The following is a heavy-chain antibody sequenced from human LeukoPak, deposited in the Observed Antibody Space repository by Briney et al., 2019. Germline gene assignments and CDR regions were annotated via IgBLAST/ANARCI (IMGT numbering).Heavy chain of an antibody. CDR1: GFFVRDFY. D-gene: IGHD2-15*01. J-gene: IGHJ4*02. CDR3: ARERWSGGFDY. CDR2: ISTTGNTI. V-gene: IGHV3-11*01. Sequence: GGSLRLSCAASGFFVRDFYMAWIRRRPGKGLEWVSHISTTGNTINYADSVMGRFTISRDTVKESLYLQLTSLTTEDTAVYYCARERWSGGFDYWGQGTLVTVSS.